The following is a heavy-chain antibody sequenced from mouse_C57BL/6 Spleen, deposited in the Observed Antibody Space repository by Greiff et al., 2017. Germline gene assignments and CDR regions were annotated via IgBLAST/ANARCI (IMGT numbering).Heavy chain of an antibody. J-gene: IGHJ3*01. D-gene: IGHD1-1*01. CDR2: SRNKANDYTT. CDR3: ARGGYYGPFAY. CDR1: GFTFSDFY. Sequence: EVKVVESGGGLVQSGRSLRLSCATSGFTFSDFYMEWVRQAPGKGLEWIAASRNKANDYTTEYSASVKGRFIVSRDTSQSILYLQMNALRAEDTAIYYCARGGYYGPFAYWGQGTLVTVSA. V-gene: IGHV7-1*01.